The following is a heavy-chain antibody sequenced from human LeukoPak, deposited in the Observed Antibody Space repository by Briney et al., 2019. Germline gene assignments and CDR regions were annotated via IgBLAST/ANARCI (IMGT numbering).Heavy chain of an antibody. V-gene: IGHV1-46*01. CDR3: ARSRLLLDY. Sequence: GASVKVSCKASGYTXITYYMHWVRQAPGQGLEWMGIINPIGGSTSYAQKFQGRVTMTGDTSTSTVYMELSSLRSEDTAVYYCARSRLLLDYWGQGTLVTVSS. J-gene: IGHJ4*02. CDR2: INPIGGST. D-gene: IGHD2-21*02. CDR1: GYTXITYY.